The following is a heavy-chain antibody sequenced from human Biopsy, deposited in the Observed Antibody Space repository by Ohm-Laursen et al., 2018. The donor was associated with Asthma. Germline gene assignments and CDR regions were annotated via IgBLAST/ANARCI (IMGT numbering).Heavy chain of an antibody. D-gene: IGHD1-26*01. Sequence: SLRLSCSASGFTFDDYAMHWVRQAPGKGLEWVSGISWNSGSIGYADSVKGRFTISRDNAKNSLYLQMNSLRPEDTALYYCAKGEWELLEANFDYWGQGTLVTVSS. CDR2: ISWNSGSI. CDR1: GFTFDDYA. J-gene: IGHJ4*02. V-gene: IGHV3-9*01. CDR3: AKGEWELLEANFDY.